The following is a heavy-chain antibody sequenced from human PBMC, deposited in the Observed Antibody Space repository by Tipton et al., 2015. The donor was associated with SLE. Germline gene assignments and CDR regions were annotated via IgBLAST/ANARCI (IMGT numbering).Heavy chain of an antibody. D-gene: IGHD3/OR15-3a*01. CDR2: MYASGTT. V-gene: IGHV4-61*02. CDR3: ARAPGLDRDYYYYYYMDV. CDR1: DVSISSGSYC. J-gene: IGHJ6*03. Sequence: LRLSCTVSDVSISSGSYCWSWIRQPAGKGLEYIGRMYASGTTNYNPSLKSRVSISGDTSKNHFSLKLNSVTAADTAVYYCARAPGLDRDYYYYYYMDVWGKGTTVTVSS.